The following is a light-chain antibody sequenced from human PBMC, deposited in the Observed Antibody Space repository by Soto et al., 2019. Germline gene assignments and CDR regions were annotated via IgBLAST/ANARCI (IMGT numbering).Light chain of an antibody. J-gene: IGKJ2*01. Sequence: EIVMTQSPATLSVSPGERATLSCRASQSVGSDLAWYQQRPGQAPRLVIFSASTRATGIPARFSGSGSGTEYTLTNSSLQAEDLAVYYCQQYNNWTPYTFGQGTKLDIK. V-gene: IGKV3-15*01. CDR2: SAS. CDR1: QSVGSD. CDR3: QQYNNWTPYT.